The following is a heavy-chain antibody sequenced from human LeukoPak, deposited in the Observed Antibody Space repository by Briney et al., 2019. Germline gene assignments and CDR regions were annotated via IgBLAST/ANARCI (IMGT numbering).Heavy chain of an antibody. V-gene: IGHV1-18*01. CDR2: ISAYNGHT. CDR3: ARESDYYGSGHGGFDY. J-gene: IGHJ4*02. D-gene: IGHD3-10*01. CDR1: GYTFNSHG. Sequence: ASVKVSCKGSGYTFNSHGITWVRQAPGQGLEWMGWISAYNGHTNYAQKLQGRVTMTTDTSTSTAYMELRSLRSDDTAVYYCARESDYYGSGHGGFDYWGQGTLVTVSS.